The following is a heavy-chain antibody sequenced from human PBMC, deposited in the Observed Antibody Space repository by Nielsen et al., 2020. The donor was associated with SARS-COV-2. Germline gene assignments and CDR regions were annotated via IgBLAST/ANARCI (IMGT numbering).Heavy chain of an antibody. J-gene: IGHJ3*02. V-gene: IGHV4-59*01. Sequence: GSLRLSCTVSGGSISRYYWSWIRQPPGKGLEWIAYIYYSGATNYNPSLKSRVTISADTSKNQFSLKLRSVTAADTAVYYCARECSSSPGAFDIWGQGTMVTVSS. CDR1: GGSISRYY. CDR2: IYYSGAT. D-gene: IGHD6-6*01. CDR3: ARECSSSPGAFDI.